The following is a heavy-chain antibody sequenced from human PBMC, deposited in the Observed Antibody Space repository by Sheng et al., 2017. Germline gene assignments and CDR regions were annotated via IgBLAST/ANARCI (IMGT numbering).Heavy chain of an antibody. CDR1: GYSISSGYY. J-gene: IGHJ5*02. CDR3: ARVWEGYSSGWYGRWFDP. Sequence: QVQLQESGPGLVKPSETLSLTCAVSGYSISSGYYWGWIRQPPGKGLEWIGSIYHSGSTYYNPSLKSRVTISVDTSKNQFSLKLSSVTAADTAVYYCARVWEGYSSGWYGRWFDPWGQGTLVTVSS. CDR2: IYHSGST. D-gene: IGHD6-19*01. V-gene: IGHV4-38-2*01.